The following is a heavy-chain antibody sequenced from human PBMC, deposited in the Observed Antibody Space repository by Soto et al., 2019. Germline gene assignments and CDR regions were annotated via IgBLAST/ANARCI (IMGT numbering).Heavy chain of an antibody. CDR2: INHSGST. V-gene: IGHV4-34*01. CDR3: ARTTVVTYGFYY. D-gene: IGHD4-17*01. CDR1: GGSFSGYY. Sequence: SETLSLTCAVYGGSFSGYYWSWIRQPPGKGLEWIGEINHSGSTNYNPSLKSRVTISVDTSKNQFSLKLSSVTAADTAVYYCARTTVVTYGFYYWGQGTLVTVSS. J-gene: IGHJ4*02.